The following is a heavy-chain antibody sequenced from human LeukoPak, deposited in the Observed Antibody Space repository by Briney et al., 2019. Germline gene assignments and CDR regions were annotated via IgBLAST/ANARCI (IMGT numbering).Heavy chain of an antibody. J-gene: IGHJ4*02. Sequence: PGGSLRLSCAASGFTFNNYWMSWVRQAPGKGLEWVANIKQDGSEKYYVDSVKGRFTISRDNAKNSLYLQMNSLRAEDTAVYYCASQYSSGWYGQVYWGQGTLVTVSS. CDR1: GFTFNNYW. D-gene: IGHD6-19*01. CDR2: IKQDGSEK. CDR3: ASQYSSGWYGQVY. V-gene: IGHV3-7*01.